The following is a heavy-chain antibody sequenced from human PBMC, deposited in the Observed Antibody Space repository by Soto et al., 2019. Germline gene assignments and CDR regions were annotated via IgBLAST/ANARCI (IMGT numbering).Heavy chain of an antibody. CDR1: GLSITDSEMG. J-gene: IGHJ5*02. V-gene: IGHV2-26*01. CDR2: IDSSGEK. Sequence: QVTLKESGHLLVKPTETLTLRCTVSGLSITDSEMGVSWIRQPPGQPLEWLAHIDSSGEKSYRRFLKSRLATSKDTSKSQIVLTMTNMDPADTATYYCARRHLAVAVSPWFDPWGQGSRSPSPQ. D-gene: IGHD6-19*01. CDR3: ARRHLAVAVSPWFDP.